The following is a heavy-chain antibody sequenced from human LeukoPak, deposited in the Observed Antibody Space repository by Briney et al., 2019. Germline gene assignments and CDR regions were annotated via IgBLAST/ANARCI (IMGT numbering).Heavy chain of an antibody. CDR2: ILWISGYI. J-gene: IGHJ2*01. D-gene: IGHD3-10*01. CDR1: RLTLHVFS. CDR3: AKDPYYYVSGSYLPWYFDL. V-gene: IGHV3-9*01. Sequence: SLTPSCAVSRLTLHVFSMRWVRPPAGRGRGWVACILWISGYIGYADSVKGRFTISRDNAKNSLYLQMNSLRAEDTALYYCAKDPYYYVSGSYLPWYFDLWGRGTLVTVSS.